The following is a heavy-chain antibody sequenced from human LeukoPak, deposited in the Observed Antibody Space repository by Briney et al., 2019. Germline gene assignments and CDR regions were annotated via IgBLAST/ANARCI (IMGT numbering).Heavy chain of an antibody. Sequence: GGSLRLSCAASGFTFSSYWMHWVRQAPGKGLVWVSRINSDGSSTTYADSVKGRFTISRDNAKKTLYLQMNSLRAEDTAVYYCARDTDRGGTFDYWSQGTLVTVSS. CDR2: INSDGSST. D-gene: IGHD3-16*01. J-gene: IGHJ4*02. CDR3: ARDTDRGGTFDY. CDR1: GFTFSSYW. V-gene: IGHV3-74*01.